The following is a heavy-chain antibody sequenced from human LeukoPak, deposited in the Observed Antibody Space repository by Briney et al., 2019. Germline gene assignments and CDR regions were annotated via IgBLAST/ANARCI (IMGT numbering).Heavy chain of an antibody. CDR1: GYTFTSYG. CDR3: ARVSPQWLVELGYMDV. CDR2: ISAYSGNT. Sequence: ASVKVSCKASGYTFTSYGISWVRQAPGQGLEWMGWISAYSGNTNYAQKLQGRVTMTTDTSTSTAYMELRSLRSDDTAVYYCARVSPQWLVELGYMDVWGKGTTVTVSS. V-gene: IGHV1-18*01. D-gene: IGHD6-19*01. J-gene: IGHJ6*03.